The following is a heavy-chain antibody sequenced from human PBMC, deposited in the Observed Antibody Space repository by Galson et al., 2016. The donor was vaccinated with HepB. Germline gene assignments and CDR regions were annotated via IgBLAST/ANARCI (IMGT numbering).Heavy chain of an antibody. D-gene: IGHD4-11*01. CDR1: GYSFSHSW. Sequence: QSGAEVKKPGESLKISCKGSGYSFSHSWIGWVRQMPEKGLEWMGIVYPGSSETRYSPSFQGRVTISADKSISTAFLQWSSLRASDTGMYYCARVAEVTTVRNWFDPWGQGTQGTVSS. V-gene: IGHV5-51*01. J-gene: IGHJ5*02. CDR3: ARVAEVTTVRNWFDP. CDR2: VYPGSSET.